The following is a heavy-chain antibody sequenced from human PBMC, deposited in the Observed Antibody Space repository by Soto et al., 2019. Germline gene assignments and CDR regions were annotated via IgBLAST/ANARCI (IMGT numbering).Heavy chain of an antibody. Sequence: PSETLSLTCSVSGGSISSGSYYWSWIRQPPGKGLGWIGYIYYSGSTNYNPSLKSRVTISVDTSKNQFSLKLSSVTAADTAVYYCATLGTRRVGYYYGMDVWGQGTTVTVSS. CDR1: GGSISSGSYY. CDR2: IYYSGST. V-gene: IGHV4-61*01. D-gene: IGHD6-6*01. CDR3: ATLGTRRVGYYYGMDV. J-gene: IGHJ6*02.